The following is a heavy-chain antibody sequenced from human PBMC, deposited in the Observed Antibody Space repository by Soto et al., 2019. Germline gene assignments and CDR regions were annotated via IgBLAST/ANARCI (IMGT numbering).Heavy chain of an antibody. CDR1: GGTFSSYA. CDR3: ATALNSGRFGEFLFLGGFDP. CDR2: IIPIFGTA. V-gene: IGHV1-69*13. J-gene: IGHJ5*02. Sequence: SVKVSCKASGGTFSSYAISWVRQAPGQGLEWMGGIIPIFGTANYAQKFQGRVTITADESTSTAYMELSSLRSEDTAVYYCATALNSGRFGEFLFLGGFDPWGQGTLVTVSS. D-gene: IGHD3-10*01.